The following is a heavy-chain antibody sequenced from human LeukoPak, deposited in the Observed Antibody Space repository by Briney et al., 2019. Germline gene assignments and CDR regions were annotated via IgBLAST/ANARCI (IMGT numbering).Heavy chain of an antibody. V-gene: IGHV3-7*03. CDR3: AKDLGGSYFDYYYYGMDV. Sequence: GGSLRLSCAASGFTFSSYWMNWARQAPGKGLEWVASINHNGNVNYYVDSVKGRFTISRDNSKNTLYLQMNSLGAEDTAVYYCAKDLGGSYFDYYYYGMDVWGQGTTVTVSS. J-gene: IGHJ6*02. CDR1: GFTFSSYW. CDR2: INHNGNVN. D-gene: IGHD1-26*01.